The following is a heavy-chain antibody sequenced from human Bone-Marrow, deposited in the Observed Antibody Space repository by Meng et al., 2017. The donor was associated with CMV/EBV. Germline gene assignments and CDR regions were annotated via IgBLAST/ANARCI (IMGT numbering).Heavy chain of an antibody. J-gene: IGHJ4*02. CDR1: GYTFTSYA. V-gene: IGHV1-3*01. CDR2: INAGNGNT. CDR3: ARRRITGTTPFDY. D-gene: IGHD1-7*01. Sequence: QVQLVQSGAEVKKPGASVKVSCKASGYTFTSYAMHWVRQAPGQRLEWMGWINAGNGNTKYSQKLQGRVTITRDTSARTAYMELSSLRSEDTAVYYCARRRITGTTPFDYWGQGTLVTVSS.